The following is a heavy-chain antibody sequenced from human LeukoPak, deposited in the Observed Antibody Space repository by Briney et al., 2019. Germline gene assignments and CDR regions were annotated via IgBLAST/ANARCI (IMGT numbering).Heavy chain of an antibody. V-gene: IGHV1-69*10. CDR2: IIPILGIA. D-gene: IGHD6-13*01. CDR3: AREAMYSSSWYVNLDY. Sequence: SVKVSCKASGGTFISYAISWVRQAPGQGLEWMGGIIPILGIANYAQKFQGRVTITADKSTSTAYMELSSLRSEDTAVYYCAREAMYSSSWYVNLDYWGQGTLVTVSS. J-gene: IGHJ4*02. CDR1: GGTFISYA.